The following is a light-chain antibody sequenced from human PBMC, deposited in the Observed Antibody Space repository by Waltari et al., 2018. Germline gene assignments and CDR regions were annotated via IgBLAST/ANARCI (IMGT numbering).Light chain of an antibody. J-gene: IGKJ4*01. Sequence: EMVLTQSPVTLSLSPGERAILPCRASQSISSSYLTWFQQKPGQAPRLLIYGASTRVTGIPDRFSGAGSGTNFTLTISRLEPEDFAVYYCQQYGRSPLTFGGGTKVEIK. CDR1: QSISSSY. CDR2: GAS. CDR3: QQYGRSPLT. V-gene: IGKV3-20*01.